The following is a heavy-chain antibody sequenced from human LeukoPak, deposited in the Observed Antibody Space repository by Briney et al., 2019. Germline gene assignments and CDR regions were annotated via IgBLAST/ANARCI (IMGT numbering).Heavy chain of an antibody. J-gene: IGHJ4*02. Sequence: NPGGSLRLSCAASGYTFSSYSMNWVRQAPGKGLEWVSSISSSSSYIYYADSVKGRFTISRDNAKNSLYLQMNSLRAEDTAVFYCASVGSGWYRTLGYWGQGTLVTVSS. CDR1: GYTFSSYS. D-gene: IGHD6-19*01. CDR2: ISSSSSYI. CDR3: ASVGSGWYRTLGY. V-gene: IGHV3-21*01.